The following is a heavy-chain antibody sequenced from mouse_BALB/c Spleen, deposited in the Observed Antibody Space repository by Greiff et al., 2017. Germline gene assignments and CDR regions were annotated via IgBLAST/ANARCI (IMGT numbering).Heavy chain of an antibody. CDR2: IYPGNSDT. CDR1: GYSFTSYW. CDR3: TRGGPLYAMDY. V-gene: IGHV1-5*01. D-gene: IGHD3-3*01. Sequence: DVQLQESGTVLARPGASVKMSCKASGYSFTSYWMHWVKQRPGQGLEWIGAIYPGNSDTSYNQKFKGKAKLTAVTSASTAYMELSSLTNEDSAVYYCTRGGPLYAMDYWGQGTSVTVSS. J-gene: IGHJ4*01.